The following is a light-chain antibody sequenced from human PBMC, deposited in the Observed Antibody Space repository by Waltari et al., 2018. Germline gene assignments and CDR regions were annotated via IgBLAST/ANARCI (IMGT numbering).Light chain of an antibody. V-gene: IGLV2-11*01. CDR3: CSYAGSITVWV. CDR2: DVT. J-gene: IGLJ3*02. CDR1: SSDVGGYNY. Sequence: QSALTQPRPVSGSPGQSVTISCTGTSSDVGGYNYVSWYQHHPGKAPKLISYDVTKRPSGGPDRVSASKSDSTASLTISGLQAEDEADYYCCSYAGSITVWVFGGGTKLTVL.